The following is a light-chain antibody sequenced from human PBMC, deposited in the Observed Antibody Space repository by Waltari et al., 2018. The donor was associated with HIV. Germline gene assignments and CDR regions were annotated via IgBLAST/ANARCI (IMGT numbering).Light chain of an antibody. CDR2: ATS. Sequence: DIEMTQSPSSVSASLGDTLTITCRASQPVSSWLTWYQQRPGKSPEVLIFATSILQTGVPSRFSGRGAGTNFTLTISSLQPEDFATYYCQQASSFHWTFGQGTKVEVK. CDR1: QPVSSW. J-gene: IGKJ1*01. V-gene: IGKV1-12*01. CDR3: QQASSFHWT.